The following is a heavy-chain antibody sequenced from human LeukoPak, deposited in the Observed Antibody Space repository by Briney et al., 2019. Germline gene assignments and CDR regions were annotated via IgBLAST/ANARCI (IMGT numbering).Heavy chain of an antibody. Sequence: SQTLSLTCTVSGGSISSGSYYWSWIRQPAGKGLEWIGRIYTSGSTNYNPSLKSRVTISVDTSKNQFSLKLSSVTAADTAVYYCARGRYYDFWEVDVWGKGTTVTVSS. D-gene: IGHD3-3*01. V-gene: IGHV4-61*02. J-gene: IGHJ6*04. CDR2: IYTSGST. CDR1: GGSISSGSYY. CDR3: ARGRYYDFWEVDV.